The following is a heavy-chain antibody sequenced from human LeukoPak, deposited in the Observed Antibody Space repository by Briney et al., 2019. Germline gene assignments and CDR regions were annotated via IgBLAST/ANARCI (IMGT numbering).Heavy chain of an antibody. Sequence: SETLSLTCTVSGGSISSYYWSWIRQPPGKGLEWIGYIYYSGSTNYNPSLKSRVTISVDTSKNQFSLKLSSVTAADTAVYYCARSHGSGSYYNLNDYWGQGTLVTVSS. CDR2: IYYSGST. V-gene: IGHV4-59*01. CDR1: GGSISSYY. D-gene: IGHD3-10*01. J-gene: IGHJ4*02. CDR3: ARSHGSGSYYNLNDY.